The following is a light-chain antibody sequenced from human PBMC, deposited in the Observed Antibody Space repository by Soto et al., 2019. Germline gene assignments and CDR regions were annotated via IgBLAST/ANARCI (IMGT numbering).Light chain of an antibody. CDR1: QSISSW. J-gene: IGKJ1*01. CDR2: DAS. V-gene: IGKV1-5*01. CDR3: QHYSLYSPWT. Sequence: DIQMTQSPSTLSASVGDRVTITRRASQSISSWLAWYQQRPGQAPKLLIYDASTVQSGVPSRFSGSGSGTEFTLTISSLQPDDSATYYCQHYSLYSPWTFGQGTKVDI.